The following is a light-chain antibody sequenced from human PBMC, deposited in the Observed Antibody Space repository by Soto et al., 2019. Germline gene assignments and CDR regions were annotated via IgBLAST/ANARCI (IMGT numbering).Light chain of an antibody. Sequence: EIGMTQSPFTLSVSPGERATLSFRASQSVSSNLAWYQQKPGQAPRLLIYDAFIRATGIPARFSGSGSGTEFTITISSLQSEDFGIYYCQQYRSWPTFGQGTKVDIK. V-gene: IGKV3-15*01. CDR1: QSVSSN. CDR3: QQYRSWPT. CDR2: DAF. J-gene: IGKJ1*01.